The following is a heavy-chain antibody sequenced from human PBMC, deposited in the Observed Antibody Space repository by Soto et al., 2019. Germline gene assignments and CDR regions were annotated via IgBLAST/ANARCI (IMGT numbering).Heavy chain of an antibody. CDR2: ITGSTGTT. J-gene: IGHJ6*03. CDR1: GFTFSNFA. Sequence: EVQVLESGGGSVQPGGSLRLSCAASGFTFSNFAMSWVRHAPGKGLEWVSEITGSTGTTYYADSVKGRFIISRDNSKNTVHLQATSLGAEDTAVYYGAKDTSSSPYYMDVWGKGTTVTVSS. CDR3: AKDTSSSPYYMDV. D-gene: IGHD2-2*01. V-gene: IGHV3-23*01.